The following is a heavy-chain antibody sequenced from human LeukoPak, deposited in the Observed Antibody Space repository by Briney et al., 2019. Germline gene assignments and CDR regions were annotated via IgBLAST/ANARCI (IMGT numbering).Heavy chain of an antibody. CDR1: GGSISSHY. CDR2: ISHIGST. V-gene: IGHV4-59*11. CDR3: AGDELALNALDI. Sequence: PSETLSLTCTVSGGSISSHYWSWIRQPPGKGLEWIGYISHIGSTNYSPSLKSRVIISVDTSKNQFSLRLSSVTAADTAVYYCAGDELALNALDIWGQGTVVTVSP. J-gene: IGHJ3*02. D-gene: IGHD1-7*01.